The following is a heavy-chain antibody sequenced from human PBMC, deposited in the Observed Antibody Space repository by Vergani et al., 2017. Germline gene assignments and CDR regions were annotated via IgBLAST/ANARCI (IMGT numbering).Heavy chain of an antibody. J-gene: IGHJ5*02. CDR2: IIPIFGTA. Sequence: QVQLVQSGAEVKKPGSSVKVSCKASGGTFSSYAISWVRQAPGQGLEWMGGIIPIFGTANYAQKLQGRVTMTTDTSTSTAYMELRSLRSDDTAVYYCAGAVRGIAARPGFDPWGQGTLVTVSS. D-gene: IGHD6-6*01. V-gene: IGHV1-69*06. CDR3: AGAVRGIAARPGFDP. CDR1: GGTFSSYA.